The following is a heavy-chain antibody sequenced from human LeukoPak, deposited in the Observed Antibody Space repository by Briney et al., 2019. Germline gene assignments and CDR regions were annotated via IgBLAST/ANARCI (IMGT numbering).Heavy chain of an antibody. D-gene: IGHD3-10*01. CDR1: GDSMSSYY. CDR2: INHSGST. V-gene: IGHV4-34*01. Sequence: PSETLSLICTVSGDSMSSYYWSWIRQPPGKGLEWIGEINHSGSTNYNPSLKSRVTISVDTSKNQFSLKLSSVTAADTAVYYCARIRITMVRGVIITGYYYYYMDVWGKGTTVTVSS. CDR3: ARIRITMVRGVIITGYYYYYMDV. J-gene: IGHJ6*03.